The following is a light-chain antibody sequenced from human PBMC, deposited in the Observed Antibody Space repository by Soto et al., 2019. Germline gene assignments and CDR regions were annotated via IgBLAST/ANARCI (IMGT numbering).Light chain of an antibody. V-gene: IGKV3-20*01. CDR3: QQYGSSPQ. CDR2: GAS. CDR1: QSVSSSY. J-gene: IGKJ1*01. Sequence: EIVLTQSPGTLSLSPGERATLSCSARQSVSSSYLAWYQQKPGQAPRLLIYGASSRATGIPDRFSGSGSGTDFTLTISRLEPEDFAVYYCQQYGSSPQFGQGTKVEIK.